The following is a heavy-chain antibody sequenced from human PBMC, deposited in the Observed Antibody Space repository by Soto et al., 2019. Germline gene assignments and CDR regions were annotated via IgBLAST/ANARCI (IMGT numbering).Heavy chain of an antibody. CDR2: ISSSSSYI. J-gene: IGHJ5*02. D-gene: IGHD2-2*01. CDR3: ARERYCISTSCFNWFDP. V-gene: IGHV3-21*01. CDR1: GFTFSSYS. Sequence: GSLRLSCAASGFTFSSYSMNWVRQAPGKGLEWVSSISSSSSYIYYADSVKGRFTISRDNAKNSLYLQMNSLRAEDTAVYYCARERYCISTSCFNWFDPWGQGTLVTVSS.